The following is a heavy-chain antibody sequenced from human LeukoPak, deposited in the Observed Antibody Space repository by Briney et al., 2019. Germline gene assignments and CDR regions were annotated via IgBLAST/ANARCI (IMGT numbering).Heavy chain of an antibody. J-gene: IGHJ3*02. Sequence: GASVKVSCKASGYTFTSYGISWVRQAPGQGLEWMGWISAYNGNTNYAQKLQGRVTMTTDTSTSTAYMELRSLRSDDTAVYYCARVRFQWELRGWAFDIWGQGTMVTVSS. V-gene: IGHV1-18*01. CDR2: ISAYNGNT. CDR3: ARVRFQWELRGWAFDI. D-gene: IGHD1-26*01. CDR1: GYTFTSYG.